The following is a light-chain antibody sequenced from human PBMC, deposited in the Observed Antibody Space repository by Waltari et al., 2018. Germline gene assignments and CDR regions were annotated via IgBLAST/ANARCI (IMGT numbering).Light chain of an antibody. CDR2: DVS. Sequence: DIEMTQSPSSLSASVGEKVTITCRASQDLSNHLSWFQQKPGKAPKLLIYDVSKLETGVASRFSGGGSRADFTLIINDVQPEDVATYYCQQYDSLTLLTFGQGTRLE. J-gene: IGKJ5*01. CDR1: QDLSNH. CDR3: QQYDSLTLLT. V-gene: IGKV1-33*01.